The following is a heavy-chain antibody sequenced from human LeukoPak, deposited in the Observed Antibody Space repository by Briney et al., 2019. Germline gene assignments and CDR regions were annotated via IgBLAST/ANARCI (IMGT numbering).Heavy chain of an antibody. J-gene: IGHJ2*01. CDR3: ARAGNYYFDL. CDR2: MNADGRTI. D-gene: IGHD1-7*01. Sequence: PGGSLRLSCAASGFTFSSSWMHWVRQGPGKGLVWVARMNADGRTINYADSVKGRFTISRDNVKNTLYLQMNSLRTEDAAVYYCARAGNYYFDLWGRGTQVTVSS. CDR1: GFTFSSSW. V-gene: IGHV3-74*01.